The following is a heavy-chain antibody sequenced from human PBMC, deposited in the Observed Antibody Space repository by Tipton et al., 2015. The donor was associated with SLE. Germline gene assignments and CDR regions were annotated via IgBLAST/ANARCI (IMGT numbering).Heavy chain of an antibody. CDR1: GASISSYY. CDR3: ARDLTGLGFDY. Sequence: TLSLTCTVSGASISSYYWSWIRQPPGKGLEWIGYIYYSGSTNYNPSLKSRVTISVDTSKNQFSLKLSSVTAADTAVYYCARDLTGLGFDYWGQGTLVTVSA. J-gene: IGHJ4*02. V-gene: IGHV4-59*12. D-gene: IGHD1-20*01. CDR2: IYYSGST.